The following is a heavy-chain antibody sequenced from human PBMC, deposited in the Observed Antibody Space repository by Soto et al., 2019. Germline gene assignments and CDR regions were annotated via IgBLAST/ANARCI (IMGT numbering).Heavy chain of an antibody. J-gene: IGHJ6*04. Sequence: ASVKVSCKASGYTFTSYYMHWVRQAPGQGLEWMGIINPSGGSTSYAQKFQGRVTMTRDTSTSTVYMELSSLRSEDTAVYYCARAIGDDFWSGYSRFRVDYYYYGMDVWGKGTTVTVST. V-gene: IGHV1-46*01. CDR2: INPSGGST. CDR1: GYTFTSYY. CDR3: ARAIGDDFWSGYSRFRVDYYYYGMDV. D-gene: IGHD3-3*01.